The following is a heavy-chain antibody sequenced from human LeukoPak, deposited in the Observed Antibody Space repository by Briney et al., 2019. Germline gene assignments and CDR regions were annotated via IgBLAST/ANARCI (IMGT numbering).Heavy chain of an antibody. Sequence: SQTLSLTCTVSGGSISSGGYYWSWIRQHPGKGLEWIGYIYYSGSTYYNPSLKSRVTISVDTSKNQFSLKLSSVTAADTAVYYCARVLANVDTAMVNAFDIWGQETMVTVSS. CDR2: IYYSGST. D-gene: IGHD5-18*01. CDR1: GGSISSGGYY. J-gene: IGHJ3*02. CDR3: ARVLANVDTAMVNAFDI. V-gene: IGHV4-31*03.